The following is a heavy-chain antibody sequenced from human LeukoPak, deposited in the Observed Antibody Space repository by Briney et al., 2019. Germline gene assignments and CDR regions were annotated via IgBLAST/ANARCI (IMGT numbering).Heavy chain of an antibody. V-gene: IGHV3-30*03. CDR3: ARASAYCSGGTCSEFFDY. CDR2: ISYDGTKK. CDR1: EFTLSTYD. J-gene: IGHJ4*02. D-gene: IGHD2-15*01. Sequence: AGGSLRLSCAASEFTLSTYDMHWVRQAPGKGLEWVAVISYDGTKKYYLDSVKRRFTISRDNSKNTLYLQMNTLRAEDTAVYYCARASAYCSGGTCSEFFDYWGQGILVTVSS.